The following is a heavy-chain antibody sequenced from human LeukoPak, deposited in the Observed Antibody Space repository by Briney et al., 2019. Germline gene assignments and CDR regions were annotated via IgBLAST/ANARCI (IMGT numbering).Heavy chain of an antibody. CDR3: AKDKLAYCSGGSCYYFDY. J-gene: IGHJ4*02. D-gene: IGHD2-15*01. V-gene: IGHV3-23*01. CDR1: GFTFSSYA. CDR2: ISGSGGST. Sequence: GGSLRLSCAASGFTFSSYAMRWVRQAPGKGLEWVSAISGSGGSTYYADSVKGRFTISRDNSKNTLYLQMNSLRAEDTAVYYCAKDKLAYCSGGSCYYFDYWGQGTLVTVSS.